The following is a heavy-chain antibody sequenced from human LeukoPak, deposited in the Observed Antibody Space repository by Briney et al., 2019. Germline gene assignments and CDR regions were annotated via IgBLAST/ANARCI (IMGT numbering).Heavy chain of an antibody. CDR3: ARAGVGYFDS. Sequence: SVKASCKASGGTFSNFVFSWVRQAPGQGLEWMGRITPMLGTANYTQQFQGRITITADKSTRTTYMELSSLRSEDTAVYFCARAGVGYFDSWGQGTLVTVSS. CDR2: ITPMLGTA. J-gene: IGHJ4*02. CDR1: GGTFSNFV. V-gene: IGHV1-69*04. D-gene: IGHD3-10*01.